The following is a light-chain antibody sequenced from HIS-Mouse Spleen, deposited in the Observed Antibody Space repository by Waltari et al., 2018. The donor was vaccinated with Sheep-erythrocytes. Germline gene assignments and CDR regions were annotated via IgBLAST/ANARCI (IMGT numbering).Light chain of an antibody. CDR2: EVS. Sequence: QSALTQPPSASGSPGQSVTISCTGTSSDVGGYNYVSWYQQHPAKAPKLMIYEVSTRPSGVPDRFSRSKSGNTASLTVSGLQAEDEADYYCSSYAGSNNWVFGGGTKLTVL. CDR3: SSYAGSNNWV. J-gene: IGLJ3*02. CDR1: SSDVGGYNY. V-gene: IGLV2-8*01.